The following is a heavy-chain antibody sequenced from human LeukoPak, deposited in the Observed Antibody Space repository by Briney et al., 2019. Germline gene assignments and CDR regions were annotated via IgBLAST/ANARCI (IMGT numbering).Heavy chain of an antibody. CDR2: ISSSGSTM. V-gene: IGHV3-11*04. CDR3: ISGHYYDSSGLDY. D-gene: IGHD3-22*01. Sequence: GGSLRLSCAASGFTFSDYYMSWIRQAPGKGLEWVSYISSSGSTMYYADSVKGRFTISRDNAKNSLYLQMNSLRAEDTAVYYCISGHYYDSSGLDYWGQGTLVTVSS. J-gene: IGHJ4*02. CDR1: GFTFSDYY.